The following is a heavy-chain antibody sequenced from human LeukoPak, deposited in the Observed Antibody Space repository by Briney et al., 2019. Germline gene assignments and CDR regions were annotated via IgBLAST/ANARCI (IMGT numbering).Heavy chain of an antibody. J-gene: IGHJ4*02. CDR1: GFTFSSYV. V-gene: IGHV3-23*01. D-gene: IGHD1-1*01. CDR2: VSDSGDKT. Sequence: PGGSLRLSRATSGFTFSSYVMSWVRQAPGKRLEWVSAVSDSGDKTYYTDSVKGRFTVSRDNSKDTLYLQMNSLRADDTAVYYGARDDSDARRYDNCDYFDSWGQGTLVSVS. CDR3: ARDDSDARRYDNCDYFDS.